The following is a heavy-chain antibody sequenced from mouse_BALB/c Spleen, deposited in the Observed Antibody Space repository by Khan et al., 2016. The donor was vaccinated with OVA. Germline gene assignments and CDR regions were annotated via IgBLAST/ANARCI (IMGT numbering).Heavy chain of an antibody. CDR2: IWGGGST. V-gene: IGHV2-6-5*01. CDR1: GFSLTDYG. Sequence: VKLEESGPGLVAPSQSLSITCTVSGFSLTDYGVSWILQPPGKGLEWLGVIWGGGSTYYNSALKSRLSISKDNSKSQVFLKMNSLQTDDTAMYYCAKGVWSYYYAIDYWGQGTSVTVSS. CDR3: AKGVWSYYYAIDY. J-gene: IGHJ4*01. D-gene: IGHD2-10*02.